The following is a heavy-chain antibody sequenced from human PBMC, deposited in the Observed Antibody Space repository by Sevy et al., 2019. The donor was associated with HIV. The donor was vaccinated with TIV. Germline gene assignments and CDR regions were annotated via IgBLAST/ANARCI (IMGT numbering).Heavy chain of an antibody. D-gene: IGHD2-8*02. Sequence: PSVKVSCKTSGYTFTGYFMHWVRQAPGQGLEWMGVINPSGGSTTFAQRFQGRVTMTRDTSTSTVYMEVRSLRSEDTAVYYCARDGTSGLNFWGQGTLVTVSS. CDR1: GYTFTGYF. CDR3: ARDGTSGLNF. CDR2: INPSGGST. J-gene: IGHJ4*02. V-gene: IGHV1-46*01.